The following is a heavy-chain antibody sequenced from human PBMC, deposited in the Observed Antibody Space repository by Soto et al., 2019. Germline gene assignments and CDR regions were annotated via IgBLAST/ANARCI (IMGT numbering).Heavy chain of an antibody. Sequence: QLQLQESGPGLVKASETLSLTCTVSGGSITRNNHFWGWIRQSPGKGLEWIGSIQYGGTTNYNPSLKSRVIMSAETSKNQFSLMMNSVISADTAVYYCARLGSSGWYQGSYFDYRGQGTLVTVSS. D-gene: IGHD6-19*01. CDR2: IQYGGTT. J-gene: IGHJ4*02. CDR3: ARLGSSGWYQGSYFDY. V-gene: IGHV4-39*01. CDR1: GGSITRNNHF.